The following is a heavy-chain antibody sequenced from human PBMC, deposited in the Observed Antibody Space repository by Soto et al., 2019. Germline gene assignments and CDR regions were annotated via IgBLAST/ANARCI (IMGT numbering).Heavy chain of an antibody. J-gene: IGHJ5*02. CDR1: GASISSYF. CDR2: ISTSGTT. Sequence: QVQLQESGPGLVEPSETLSLTCTVSGASISSYFWTWIRQPAGKGLDWIGRISTSGTTNYNPSLKSRVTMSVDTANNHFSLDLSSVTAADTAVYYCAREAGPDRWFDPWGQGTLVTVSS. CDR3: AREAGPDRWFDP. D-gene: IGHD6-19*01. V-gene: IGHV4-4*07.